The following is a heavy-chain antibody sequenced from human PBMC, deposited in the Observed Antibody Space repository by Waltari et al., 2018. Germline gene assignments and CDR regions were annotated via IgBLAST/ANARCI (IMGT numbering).Heavy chain of an antibody. V-gene: IGHV3-23*01. CDR1: GFTFSSYA. CDR2: MSGSGGST. J-gene: IGHJ4*02. CDR3: AKRWFGESYYFDY. Sequence: EVQLLESGGGLVQPGGSLIISCAASGFTFSSYAMSWVRQAPGKGLEWVSAMSGSGGSTYYADSVKGRFTISRDNSKNTLYLQMNSLRAEDTAVYYCAKRWFGESYYFDYWGQGTLVTVSS. D-gene: IGHD3-10*01.